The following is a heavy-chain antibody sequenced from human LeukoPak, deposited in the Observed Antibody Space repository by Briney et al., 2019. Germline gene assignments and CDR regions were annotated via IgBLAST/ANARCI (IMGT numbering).Heavy chain of an antibody. CDR2: INEVGSDT. J-gene: IGHJ4*02. V-gene: IGHV3-7*03. Sequence: PGGSLRLSCAVSGWSFSSYWMSWVRQVPGKGLEWVSSINEVGSDTRYADSVRGRFTISRDNAKISLYLQMNSLTVEDTATYYCAGEPRQLAYWGQGTLVTVSS. D-gene: IGHD6-6*01. CDR1: GWSFSSYW. CDR3: AGEPRQLAY.